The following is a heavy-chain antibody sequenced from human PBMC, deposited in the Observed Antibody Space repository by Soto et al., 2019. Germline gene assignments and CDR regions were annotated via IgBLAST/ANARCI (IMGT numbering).Heavy chain of an antibody. CDR3: ARGGVDYYDSSCYYWAYDAFDI. CDR1: GGSISSYY. J-gene: IGHJ3*02. D-gene: IGHD3-22*01. CDR2: IYYSGST. Sequence: SETLSLTCTVSGGSISSYYWSWIRQPPGKGLEWIGYIYYSGSTNYNPSLKSRVTISVDTSKNQFSMKLSSVTAADTAVYYCARGGVDYYDSSCYYWAYDAFDIWGQGTMVTVSS. V-gene: IGHV4-59*01.